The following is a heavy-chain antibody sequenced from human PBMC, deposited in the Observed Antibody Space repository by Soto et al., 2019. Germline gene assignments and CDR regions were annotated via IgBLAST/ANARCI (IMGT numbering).Heavy chain of an antibody. Sequence: SETLSLTCTVSGGSISSGGYYWSWIRQHPGKGLEWIGYIYYSGSTYYNPSLKSRVTISVDTSKNQFSLKLGSVTAADTAVYYCARVFQSIRWFDPWGQGTLVTVSS. CDR2: IYYSGST. D-gene: IGHD2-21*01. J-gene: IGHJ5*02. V-gene: IGHV4-31*03. CDR3: ARVFQSIRWFDP. CDR1: GGSISSGGYY.